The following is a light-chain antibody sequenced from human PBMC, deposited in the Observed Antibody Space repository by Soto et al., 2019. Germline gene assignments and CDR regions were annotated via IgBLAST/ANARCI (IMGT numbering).Light chain of an antibody. J-gene: IGKJ1*01. CDR3: QQYSNWPPRA. CDR2: ATS. V-gene: IGKV3-15*01. CDR1: RSVSSN. Sequence: EVVMTQSPATLSVSPGERATLSCRASRSVSSNLAWYQQKPGQAPRLLVYATSTGATGIPARFSGSGSGTEFTLTISSLQSEDFAVYYCQQYSNWPPRAFDQGTKVEMK.